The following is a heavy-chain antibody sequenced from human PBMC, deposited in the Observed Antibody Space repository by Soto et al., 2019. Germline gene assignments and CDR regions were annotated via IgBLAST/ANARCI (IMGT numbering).Heavy chain of an antibody. J-gene: IGHJ3*01. CDR2: VYSNDDK. D-gene: IGHD4-4*01. CDR3: GHRLDDGSNSL. CDR1: GFSLSTSGVG. Sequence: SGPTLVNPTQTLTLTCSFSGFSLSTSGVGVEWIRQPPGKALEWLALVYSNDDKRYSPPVKSRVSITKDTSNNRVVLTVTNVHPVDTRTYYCGHRLDDGSNSLWGQGTMVTVSS. V-gene: IGHV2-5*01.